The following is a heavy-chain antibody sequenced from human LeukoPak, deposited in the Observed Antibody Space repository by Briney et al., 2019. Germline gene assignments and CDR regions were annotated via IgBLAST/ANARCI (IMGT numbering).Heavy chain of an antibody. V-gene: IGHV3-30*04. Sequence: PGGSLRLSCTASGFTFGDYAMSWFRQAPGKGLEWVALISTDPSNKNYADSVKGRFTISRDNSINMLYLQMRSLRLEDTAVYYCVKDSSTTWFGRDSKWGRGTLVTVSS. CDR2: ISTDPSNK. J-gene: IGHJ4*02. CDR3: VKDSSTTWFGRDSK. D-gene: IGHD3-10*01. CDR1: GFTFGDYA.